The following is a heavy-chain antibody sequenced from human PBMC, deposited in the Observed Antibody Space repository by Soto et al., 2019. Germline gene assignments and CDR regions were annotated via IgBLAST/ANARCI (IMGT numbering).Heavy chain of an antibody. V-gene: IGHV3-21*01. CDR1: GFTFSGYS. Sequence: GGSLRLSCAASGFTFSGYSMNWVRQAPGKGLEWVASISTRSDIYYADSVKGRFTISRDNAKDSVSLQMNSLRAEDTAVYYCAREETAWPLAYGLDVWGQGTTVTVSS. CDR2: ISTRSDI. CDR3: AREETAWPLAYGLDV. J-gene: IGHJ6*02. D-gene: IGHD2-21*02.